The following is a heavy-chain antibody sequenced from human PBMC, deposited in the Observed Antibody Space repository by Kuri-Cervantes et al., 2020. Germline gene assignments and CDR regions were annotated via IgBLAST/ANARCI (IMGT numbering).Heavy chain of an antibody. CDR1: GFTFSSYS. J-gene: IGHJ4*02. CDR2: ISSSSYI. Sequence: LSLTCAASGFTFSSYSMNWVRQAPGKGLEWVSSISSSSYIYYADSVKGRFTISRDNAKNSLYLQMNSLRAEDTAVYYCASRVAAAGIDYWGQGTLVTVSS. V-gene: IGHV3-21*01. CDR3: ASRVAAAGIDY. D-gene: IGHD6-13*01.